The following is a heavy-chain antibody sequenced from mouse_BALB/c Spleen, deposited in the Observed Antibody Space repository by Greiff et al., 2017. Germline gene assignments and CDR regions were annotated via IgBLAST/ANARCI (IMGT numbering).Heavy chain of an antibody. Sequence: VQLQQSGGGLVQPGGSLRLSCATSGFTFTDYYMSWVRQPPGKALEWLGFIRNKANGYTTEYSASVKGRFTISRDNSQSILYLQMNTLRAEDSATYYCARASYDGYFPFAYWGQGTLVTVSA. CDR2: IRNKANGYTT. J-gene: IGHJ3*01. CDR1: GFTFTDYY. V-gene: IGHV7-3*02. D-gene: IGHD2-3*01. CDR3: ARASYDGYFPFAY.